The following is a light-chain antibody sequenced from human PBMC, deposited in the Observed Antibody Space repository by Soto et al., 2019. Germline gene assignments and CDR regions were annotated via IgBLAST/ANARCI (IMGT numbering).Light chain of an antibody. CDR1: QSLLNSNGYKY. CDR2: LGS. Sequence: IVMTQSPLTLPVTPGEPASISCRSTQSLLNSNGYKYLDWYLQKPGQSPQLLIYLGSNRASGVPDRFSGSGSGTDFTLKISRVEAEDVGVYYCMQSLQTPLTFGGGTKVEIK. V-gene: IGKV2-28*01. J-gene: IGKJ4*01. CDR3: MQSLQTPLT.